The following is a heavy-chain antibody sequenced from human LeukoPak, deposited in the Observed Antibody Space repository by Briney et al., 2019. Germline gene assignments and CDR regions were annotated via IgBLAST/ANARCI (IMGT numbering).Heavy chain of an antibody. V-gene: IGHV3-30*18. D-gene: IGHD2-15*01. J-gene: IGHJ4*02. Sequence: GGSLRLSCAASGFTFSSYGMHWVRQAPGKGLEWVAVISYDGSNKYYADSVKGRFTISRDNSKNTLYLQMNSLRAEDTAVYYCAKDPYYCSGGSCYLLDYWGQGTLVTVSA. CDR2: ISYDGSNK. CDR3: AKDPYYCSGGSCYLLDY. CDR1: GFTFSSYG.